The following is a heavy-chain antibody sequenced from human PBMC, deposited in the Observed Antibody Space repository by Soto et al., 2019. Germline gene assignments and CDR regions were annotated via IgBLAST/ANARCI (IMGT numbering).Heavy chain of an antibody. J-gene: IGHJ4*02. Sequence: SETLSLTCAVSGDFISSPNWWSWVRQHPGKGLEWIGYIYYSGSTYYNPSLKSRVTISVDTSKNQFSLKLSSVTAADTAVYYCARRHGTVALRGVFDYWGQGTLVTVSS. CDR2: IYYSGST. D-gene: IGHD4-17*01. CDR3: ARRHGTVALRGVFDY. CDR1: GDFISSPNW. V-gene: IGHV4-4*02.